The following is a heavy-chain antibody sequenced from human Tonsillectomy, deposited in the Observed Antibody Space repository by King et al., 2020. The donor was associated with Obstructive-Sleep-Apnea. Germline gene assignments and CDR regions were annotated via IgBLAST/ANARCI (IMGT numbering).Heavy chain of an antibody. V-gene: IGHV1-18*04. CDR1: GYTFTSYG. Sequence: VQLVESGADVKKPGASVKVSCKASGYTFTSYGISWVRQAPGQGLEWMGWISVYNGNRNYAQKFQDRVTMNTDTSTSTAYMELRRLRSDDTAVYYCARVDVDSSGYYYDDWFDPWGQGTLVTVSS. CDR3: ARVDVDSSGYYYDDWFDP. J-gene: IGHJ5*02. D-gene: IGHD3-22*01. CDR2: ISVYNGNR.